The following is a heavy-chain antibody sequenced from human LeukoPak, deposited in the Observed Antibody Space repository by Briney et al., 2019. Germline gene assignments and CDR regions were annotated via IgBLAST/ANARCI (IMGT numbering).Heavy chain of an antibody. CDR2: ISGSGGST. D-gene: IGHD2-15*01. CDR1: GFTFSNYG. CDR3: AKSNGYCSGGSCYSADY. J-gene: IGHJ4*02. Sequence: PGGSLRLSCAASGFTFSNYGMSWVRQAPGKGLEWVSAISGSGGSTYYADSVKGRFTISRDNSKNTLYLQMNSLRAEDTAVYYCAKSNGYCSGGSCYSADYWGQGTLVTVSS. V-gene: IGHV3-23*01.